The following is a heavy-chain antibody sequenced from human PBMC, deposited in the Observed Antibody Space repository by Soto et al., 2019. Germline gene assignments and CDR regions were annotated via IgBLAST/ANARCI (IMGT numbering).Heavy chain of an antibody. CDR1: GFTFSSYW. CDR2: IKQDGSEK. Sequence: PGGSLRLSCAASGFTFSSYWMSWVRQAPGKGLEWVANIKQDGSEKYYVDSVKGRFTISRDNAKNSLYLQMNSLRAEDTAVYYCARHSSSWYRGSWFDPWGQGTLVTVSS. CDR3: ARHSSSWYRGSWFDP. D-gene: IGHD6-13*01. J-gene: IGHJ5*02. V-gene: IGHV3-7*03.